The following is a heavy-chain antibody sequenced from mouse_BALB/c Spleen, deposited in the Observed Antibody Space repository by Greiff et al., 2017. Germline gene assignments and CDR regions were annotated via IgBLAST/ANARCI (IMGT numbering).Heavy chain of an antibody. V-gene: IGHV1-63*02. CDR1: GYTFTNYW. J-gene: IGHJ3*01. CDR2: IYPGGGYT. Sequence: QVQLQQSGAELVRPGTSVKISCKASGYTFTNYWLGWVKQRPGHGLEWIGDIYPGGGYTNYNEKFKGKATLTADTSSSTAYMQLSSLTSEDSAVYFCARRGYDGAWFAYWGQGTLVTVSA. CDR3: ARRGYDGAWFAY. D-gene: IGHD2-2*01.